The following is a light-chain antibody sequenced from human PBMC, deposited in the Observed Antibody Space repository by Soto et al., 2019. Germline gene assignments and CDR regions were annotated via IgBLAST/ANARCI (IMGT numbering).Light chain of an antibody. J-gene: IGKJ5*01. CDR1: HSVSSSY. CDR3: QQYGSSPPIT. V-gene: IGKV3-20*01. CDR2: GAS. Sequence: EIVLTQSPGTLSLSPGERATLSCRASHSVSSSYLAWYQQKPGQAPRLLIYGASSRATGIPDRFSGSGSVTDFTLTISRLEPEDFAVYYSQQYGSSPPITFGQGTRLEIK.